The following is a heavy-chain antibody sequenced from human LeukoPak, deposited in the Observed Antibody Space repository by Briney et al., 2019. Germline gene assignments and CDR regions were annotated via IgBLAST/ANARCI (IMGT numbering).Heavy chain of an antibody. V-gene: IGHV1-18*01. CDR1: GYTFENNG. CDR2: ISAYGGST. CDR3: ARAGHLSLFDH. Sequence: GASVKVSCKASGYTFENNGVTWVRQAPGQGLEWMGWISAYGGSTKFAPTFRDRVTLTTDTSTYTAHMELRSLRSDDTAVYYCARAGHLSLFDHWGQGSLVIVSS. J-gene: IGHJ4*02.